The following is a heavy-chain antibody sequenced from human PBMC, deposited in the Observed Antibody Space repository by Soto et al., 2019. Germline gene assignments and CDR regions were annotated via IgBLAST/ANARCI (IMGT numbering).Heavy chain of an antibody. CDR3: VRGLRRGYSVY. CDR2: MNPNTGVA. Sequence: QVQLVQSGAEVKKPGASVKVSCKASGYTFTGYDVNWVRQATGQGLEWVGWMNPNTGVAGFAQKFQGRVNLTGNNSQTTAYMELSRLRTEDTAVYYCVRGLRRGYSVYWGQGTLVTVSS. V-gene: IGHV1-8*01. J-gene: IGHJ4*02. D-gene: IGHD2-2*03. CDR1: GYTFTGYD.